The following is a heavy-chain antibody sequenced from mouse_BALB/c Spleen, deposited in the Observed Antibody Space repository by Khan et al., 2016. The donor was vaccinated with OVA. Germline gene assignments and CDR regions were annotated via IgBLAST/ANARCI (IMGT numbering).Heavy chain of an antibody. CDR1: GDSITSGF. D-gene: IGHD2-14*01. V-gene: IGHV3-8*02. CDR3: ARWAYRYDRYFDV. CDR2: ISSSGAT. J-gene: IGHJ1*01. Sequence: EGQLQESGTSLGKTAQTLSLTCSVAGDSITSGFWNWIRKFPGNKLEYMGYISSSGATYYSPSLKSRISITRDTSNNQYYLQLNSVTTEDTATYYCARWAYRYDRYFDVWGAGTTVTVSS.